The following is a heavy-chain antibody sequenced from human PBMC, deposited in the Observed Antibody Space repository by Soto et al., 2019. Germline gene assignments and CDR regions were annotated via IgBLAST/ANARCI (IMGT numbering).Heavy chain of an antibody. CDR2: IVVGSGNT. CDR3: AASYTNYYDSSGYLFDY. J-gene: IGHJ4*02. Sequence: SAKVSWKASGFTVTSSAVQLVRQARGQRLEWIGWIVVGSGNTNYAQKFQERVTITRDMSTSTAYMELSSLRSEDTAVYYCAASYTNYYDSSGYLFDYWGKGTLVPSPQ. D-gene: IGHD3-22*01. CDR1: GFTVTSSA. V-gene: IGHV1-58*01.